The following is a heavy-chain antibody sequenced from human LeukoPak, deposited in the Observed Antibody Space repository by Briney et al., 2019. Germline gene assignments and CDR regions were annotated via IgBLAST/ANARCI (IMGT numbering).Heavy chain of an antibody. CDR1: GYSFTSYW. Sequence: GESLKISCKGSGYSFTSYWIGWVRQMPGKGLDCMGIIYPGDSDTRYSPSFQGQVTISADKSISTAYLQWSSLKASDTAMYYCARSLYYYDSSGYYYFDYWGQGTLVTVSS. CDR2: IYPGDSDT. V-gene: IGHV5-51*01. D-gene: IGHD3-22*01. J-gene: IGHJ4*02. CDR3: ARSLYYYDSSGYYYFDY.